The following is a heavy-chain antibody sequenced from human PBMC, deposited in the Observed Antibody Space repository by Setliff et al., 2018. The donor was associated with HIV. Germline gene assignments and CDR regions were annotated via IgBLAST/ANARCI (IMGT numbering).Heavy chain of an antibody. Sequence: SETLSLTCTVSGDTDFYWNWIRQPPGKGLEWIGYIHASGKTNYNPSLKSRVTISLDTSKMQFSLHPTSVTAADTAVYYCATLDPSGGNFLANWGQGTLVTVSS. V-gene: IGHV4-4*09. CDR1: GDTDFY. CDR2: IHASGKT. CDR3: ATLDPSGGNFLAN. D-gene: IGHD2-21*02. J-gene: IGHJ4*02.